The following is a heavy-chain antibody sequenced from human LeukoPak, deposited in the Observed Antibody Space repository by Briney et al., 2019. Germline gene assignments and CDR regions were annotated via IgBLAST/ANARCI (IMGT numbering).Heavy chain of an antibody. Sequence: KPSETLSLTCTVSGGSISSYYWGWIRQPPGKGLEWIGNIFYSGSTYYSPSLKSRVTISLDTSRNQFSLKLNSVTAADTAVYYCAKSNGYGLVDIWGQGTIVTVSS. CDR3: AKSNGYGLVDI. D-gene: IGHD3-10*01. CDR2: IFYSGST. CDR1: GGSISSYY. V-gene: IGHV4-39*07. J-gene: IGHJ3*02.